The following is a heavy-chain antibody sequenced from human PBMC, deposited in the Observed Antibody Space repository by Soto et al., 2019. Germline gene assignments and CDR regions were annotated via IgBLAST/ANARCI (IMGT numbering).Heavy chain of an antibody. V-gene: IGHV3-33*01. CDR3: ARDPGQTYYDILTGTYFDY. CDR2: IWYDGSNK. Sequence: GGSLRLSCAASGFTFSSYGMHWVRQAPGKRLEWVAVIWYDGSNKYYADSVKGRFTISRDNSKNTLYLQMNSLRAEDTAVYYCARDPGQTYYDILTGTYFDYWGQGTLVTVSS. J-gene: IGHJ4*02. D-gene: IGHD3-9*01. CDR1: GFTFSSYG.